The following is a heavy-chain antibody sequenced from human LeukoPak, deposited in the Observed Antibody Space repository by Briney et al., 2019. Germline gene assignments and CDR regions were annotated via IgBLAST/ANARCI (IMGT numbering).Heavy chain of an antibody. V-gene: IGHV3-30-3*01. J-gene: IGHJ1*01. CDR1: GFTFSSYA. D-gene: IGHD3-10*01. CDR3: ARDSQYYGSGKQYFQH. Sequence: PGGSLRLSCAASGFTFSSYAMHWVRQAPGKGLEWVAVISHDGSMKYYADSVNGRFTISRDNSKNTIYLQMNSLRAEDTAVYYCARDSQYYGSGKQYFQHWGQGTLVTASS. CDR2: ISHDGSMK.